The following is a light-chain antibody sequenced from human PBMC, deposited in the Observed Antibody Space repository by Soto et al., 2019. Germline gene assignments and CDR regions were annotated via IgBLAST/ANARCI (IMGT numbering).Light chain of an antibody. J-gene: IGLJ3*02. CDR1: GSDVGDPSH. Sequence: QSVLTQPRSVSGSPGQSVTISCTATGSDVGDPSHVSWYQLHPGKAPKLMIYEVNNRPSGVPDRFSGSKSGSTASLTISGLQAEDEAEYYCCLSPGSLTWLFGGGTKVTVL. CDR2: EVN. V-gene: IGLV2-11*01. CDR3: CLSPGSLTWL.